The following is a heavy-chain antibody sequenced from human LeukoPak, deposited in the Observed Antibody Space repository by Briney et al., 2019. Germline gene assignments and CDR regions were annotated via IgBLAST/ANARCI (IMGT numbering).Heavy chain of an antibody. J-gene: IGHJ3*02. Sequence: GGSLRLSCATSGFTFSTFWMHWVRQAPGKGLVWVSRINHDGSSTNYADSVKGRFTISRDNAKNTLHLQMNSLRAEDTAVYYCARGGFGPSDALDIWGQGTMVTVSS. D-gene: IGHD3-10*01. CDR1: GFTFSTFW. V-gene: IGHV3-74*01. CDR2: INHDGSST. CDR3: ARGGFGPSDALDI.